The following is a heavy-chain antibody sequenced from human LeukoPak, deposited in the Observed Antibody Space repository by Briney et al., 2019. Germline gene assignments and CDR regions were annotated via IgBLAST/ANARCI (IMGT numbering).Heavy chain of an antibody. CDR3: ATYSSGADY. D-gene: IGHD6-19*01. Sequence: PGGSLRLSCAASGFTFSSYGMQWVRQAPGKGLEWVANIKQDGSEKYYVDSVKGRFTISRDNAKNSLYLQMNSLRAEDTAVYYCATYSSGADYWGQGTLVTVSS. V-gene: IGHV3-7*01. CDR2: IKQDGSEK. CDR1: GFTFSSYG. J-gene: IGHJ4*02.